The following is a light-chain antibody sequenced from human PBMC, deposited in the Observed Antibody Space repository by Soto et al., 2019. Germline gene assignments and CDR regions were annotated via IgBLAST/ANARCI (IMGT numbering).Light chain of an antibody. CDR1: SSDVGGYNY. J-gene: IGLJ3*02. CDR2: EVS. CDR3: SSYAGSNNWRV. Sequence: QSALTQPPSASGSPGQSVTISCTGTSSDVGGYNYVSWYQQHPGKAPKLMIYEVSKRPSGVPDRFSGSKSGNTASLTVSGLQAEDEADYYCSSYAGSNNWRVFVGGTKLTVL. V-gene: IGLV2-8*01.